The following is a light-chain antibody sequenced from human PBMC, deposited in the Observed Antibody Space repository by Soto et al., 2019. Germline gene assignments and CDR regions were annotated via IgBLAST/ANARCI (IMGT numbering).Light chain of an antibody. V-gene: IGKV2-28*01. CDR2: LGS. Sequence: DIVMTQSPLSLPVTPGEPASISCRSSQSLLHSNGYSYLDWYLQKPGQSPQLLIYLGSSRASGVPDRFSGSGSGTDFTLKISRVEADDVGIYYCMQALQTPWYTFGQGTKLEIK. CDR3: MQALQTPWYT. CDR1: QSLLHSNGYSY. J-gene: IGKJ2*01.